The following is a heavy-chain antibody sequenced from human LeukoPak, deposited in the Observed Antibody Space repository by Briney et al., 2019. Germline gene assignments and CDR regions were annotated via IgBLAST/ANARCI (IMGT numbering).Heavy chain of an antibody. D-gene: IGHD3-16*02. V-gene: IGHV4-59*01. Sequence: PSETLSLTCTVSGGSISSYYWSWIRQPPGKGLEWIGYIYYSGSTNYNPSLKSRVTISVDTPKNQFSPKLSSVTAADTAVYYCARDLGGGVIAIILDYWGQGTLVTVSS. CDR3: ARDLGGGVIAIILDY. CDR2: IYYSGST. J-gene: IGHJ4*02. CDR1: GGSISSYY.